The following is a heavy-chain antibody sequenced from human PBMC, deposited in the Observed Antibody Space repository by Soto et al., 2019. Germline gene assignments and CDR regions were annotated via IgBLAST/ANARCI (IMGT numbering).Heavy chain of an antibody. CDR3: ARIPGSYGDYADWFDP. CDR1: GGSISSGGYY. J-gene: IGHJ5*02. CDR2: IYYSGST. V-gene: IGHV4-31*03. Sequence: SETLSLTCTVSGGSISSGGYYWSWIRQHPGKGLEWIGYIYYSGSTYYNPSLKSRVTISVDTSKNQFSLKLSSVTAADTAVYYCARIPGSYGDYADWFDPWGQGTLVTVSS. D-gene: IGHD4-17*01.